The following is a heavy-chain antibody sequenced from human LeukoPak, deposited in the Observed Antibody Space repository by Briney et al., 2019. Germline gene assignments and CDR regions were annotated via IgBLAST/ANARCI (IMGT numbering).Heavy chain of an antibody. CDR2: INHSGST. CDR1: GGSFSGYY. CDR3: AVIAAPYDY. V-gene: IGHV4-34*01. Sequence: SETLSLTCAVYGGSFSGYYWSWIRQPPGKGLEWIGAINHSGSTNYNPSLKSRVTISVDTSKNQFSLKLSSVTAADTAVYYCAVIAAPYDYWGQGTLVTVSS. J-gene: IGHJ4*02. D-gene: IGHD6-6*01.